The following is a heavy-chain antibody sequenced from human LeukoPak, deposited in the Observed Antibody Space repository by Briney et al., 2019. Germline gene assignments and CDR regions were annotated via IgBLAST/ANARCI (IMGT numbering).Heavy chain of an antibody. Sequence: PGRSLRLSCAASGFTFSSYGMHWVRQAPGKGLEWVAVISYDGSNKYYADSVKGRFTISRDNSKNTLYLQMNSLRAEDTAVYYCAKDFRARGYFDRLFQHWGQGTLVTVSS. V-gene: IGHV3-30*18. D-gene: IGHD3-9*01. CDR2: ISYDGSNK. J-gene: IGHJ1*01. CDR1: GFTFSSYG. CDR3: AKDFRARGYFDRLFQH.